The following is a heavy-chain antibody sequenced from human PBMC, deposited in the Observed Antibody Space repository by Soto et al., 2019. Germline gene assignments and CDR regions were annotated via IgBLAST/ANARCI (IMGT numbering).Heavy chain of an antibody. J-gene: IGHJ4*02. CDR1: GLTFSSYG. CDR2: IWYDGSNK. Sequence: QVQLVESGGGVVQPGRSLRLSCAASGLTFSSYGMHGVRHAPGKGLEWVAAIWYDGSNKYYADSMKGRFTISRDNSKNTLSLQMSSLRAEDTAVYYCAREAPSLYYTDYWGQGTLVTVSS. V-gene: IGHV3-33*01. CDR3: AREAPSLYYTDY.